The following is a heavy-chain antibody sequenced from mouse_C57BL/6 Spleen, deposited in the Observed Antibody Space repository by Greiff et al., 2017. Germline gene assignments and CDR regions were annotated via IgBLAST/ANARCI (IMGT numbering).Heavy chain of an antibody. CDR2: IYPRDGST. CDR3: ARPRSKKGYYYAMDY. Sequence: VQLQQSDAELVKPGASVKISCKVSGYTFTDHTIHWMKQRPEQGLEWIGYIYPRDGSTKYNEKFKGKATLTADKSSITAYMQLNSLTSEDSAVYFCARPRSKKGYYYAMDYWGQGTSVTVSS. D-gene: IGHD3-3*01. J-gene: IGHJ4*01. V-gene: IGHV1-78*01. CDR1: GYTFTDHT.